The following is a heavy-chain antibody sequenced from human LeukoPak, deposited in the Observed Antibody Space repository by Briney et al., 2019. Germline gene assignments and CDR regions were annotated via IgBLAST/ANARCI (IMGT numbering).Heavy chain of an antibody. CDR1: GGSISGSSYY. CDR3: ARGFPKRTVASGRDKLDY. V-gene: IGHV4-39*07. Sequence: SETLSLTCTVSGGSISGSSYYWGWIRQPPGKGLEWIGSIYYSGTTYYNPSLKSRVTISVDTSKNQFSLKLSSVTAADTAVYYCARGFPKRTVASGRDKLDYWGQGTLVTVSS. J-gene: IGHJ4*02. D-gene: IGHD6-19*01. CDR2: IYYSGTT.